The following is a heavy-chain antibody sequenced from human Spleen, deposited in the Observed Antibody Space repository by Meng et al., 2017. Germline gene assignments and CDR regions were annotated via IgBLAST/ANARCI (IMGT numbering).Heavy chain of an antibody. J-gene: IGHJ6*02. CDR3: ARVRPEFWYYYGSGSSGGMDV. Sequence: SETLSLTCTVSGGSISSYYWSWIRQPAGKGLEWIGRIYTSGSTNYNPSLKSRVTMSADTSKNQLSLKLSSVTAADTAVYYCARVRPEFWYYYGSGSSGGMDVWGQGTTVTVSS. CDR2: IYTSGST. V-gene: IGHV4-4*07. D-gene: IGHD3-10*01. CDR1: GGSISSYY.